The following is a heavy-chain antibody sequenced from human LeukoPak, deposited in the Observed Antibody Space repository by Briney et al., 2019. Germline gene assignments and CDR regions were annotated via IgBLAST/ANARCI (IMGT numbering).Heavy chain of an antibody. CDR1: GFTFSSYA. CDR3: AKAPSYSSSWSFDY. V-gene: IGHV3-23*01. J-gene: IGHJ4*02. D-gene: IGHD6-13*01. Sequence: PGGSLRLSCATSGFTFSSYAMSWVRQAPGKGLEWVSAISGSGGSTYYADSVKGRFIISRDNSKNTLYLQMNSLRAEDTAVYYCAKAPSYSSSWSFDYWGQGTLVTVSS. CDR2: ISGSGGST.